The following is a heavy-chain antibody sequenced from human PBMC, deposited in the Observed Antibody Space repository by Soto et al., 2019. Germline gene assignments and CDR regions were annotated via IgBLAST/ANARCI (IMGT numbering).Heavy chain of an antibody. CDR3: ARGKGMEENYYYYGLDI. J-gene: IGHJ6*02. D-gene: IGHD1-1*01. Sequence: SETLSLTCTVSGGSISSYYWSWIRQPPGRGLEWIGYIYYSGSTNYNPSLKSRVTISLDTSKNQFSLRLSSVTSEDTAVYYCARGKGMEENYYYYGLDIWGQGTTVTVSS. CDR1: GGSISSYY. V-gene: IGHV4-59*01. CDR2: IYYSGST.